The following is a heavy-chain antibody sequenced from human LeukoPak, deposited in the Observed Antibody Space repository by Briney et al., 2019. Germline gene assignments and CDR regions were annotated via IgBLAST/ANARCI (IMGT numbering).Heavy chain of an antibody. CDR2: IIPILGIA. CDR3: ARDLEMAAYSDY. V-gene: IGHV1-69*04. J-gene: IGHJ4*02. Sequence: GASVKVSCKAPGGTFSSYTISWVRQAPGQGLEWMGRIIPILGIANYAKKFQGRVTITADKSTSTAYMELSSLRSEDTAVYYCARDLEMAAYSDYWGQGTLVTVSS. CDR1: GGTFSSYT. D-gene: IGHD5-24*01.